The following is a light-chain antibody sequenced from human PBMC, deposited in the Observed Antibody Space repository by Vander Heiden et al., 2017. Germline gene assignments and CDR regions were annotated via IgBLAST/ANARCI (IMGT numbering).Light chain of an antibody. V-gene: IGKV2-28*01. J-gene: IGKJ4*01. CDR3: SQVLQTPLT. Sequence: DIVVTQYPLSLPVTPGEPGSISCRCSQSIMHSNGYYYLHKHLQKPGQSPQLLLYLASHRASGVPDRFSGSGSGTDFTPMINSVEAGDVWVYYCSQVLQTPLTFGGGTKVELK. CDR2: LAS. CDR1: QSIMHSNGYYY.